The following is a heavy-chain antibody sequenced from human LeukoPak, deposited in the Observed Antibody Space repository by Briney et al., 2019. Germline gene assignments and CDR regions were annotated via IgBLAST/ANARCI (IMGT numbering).Heavy chain of an antibody. Sequence: ASVKVSCKVSGYTLTELSMHWVRQAPGKGLEWMGGFDPEDGETIYAQKFQGRVTMTEDASTDTAYMELSSLRSEDTAVYYCATDAGIFGVVRGFDPWGQGTLVTVSS. CDR3: ATDAGIFGVVRGFDP. D-gene: IGHD3-3*01. CDR1: GYTLTELS. CDR2: FDPEDGET. V-gene: IGHV1-24*01. J-gene: IGHJ5*02.